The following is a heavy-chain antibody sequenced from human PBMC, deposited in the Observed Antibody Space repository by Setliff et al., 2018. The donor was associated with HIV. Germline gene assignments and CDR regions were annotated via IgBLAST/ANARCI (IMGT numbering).Heavy chain of an antibody. Sequence: ASVKVSCKASGNTFTIYYLHWVRQTPGQGLEWMGWISAYNGNTNYAQKLQGRVTMTTDTSTSTAYMGLRSLRSEDTAVYFCARMSSNIYFHMDVWGRGTTVTVSS. V-gene: IGHV1-18*04. J-gene: IGHJ6*03. CDR3: ARMSSNIYFHMDV. CDR1: GNTFTIYY. CDR2: ISAYNGNT. D-gene: IGHD6-13*01.